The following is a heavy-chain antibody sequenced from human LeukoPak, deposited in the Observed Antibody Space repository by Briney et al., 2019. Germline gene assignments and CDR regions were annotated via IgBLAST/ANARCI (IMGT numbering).Heavy chain of an antibody. D-gene: IGHD2-21*02. J-gene: IGHJ4*02. V-gene: IGHV1-18*01. CDR3: ARAPISPYCGDDCYCDY. CDR1: GYPFTRYG. Sequence: ASVKVSCKASGYPFTRYGISWVRQAPGQGLEWMGWISAYNGNTNYAQKLQGRVTMTTDTSTSTAYMELRSLRADDTAVYYCARAPISPYCGDDCYCDYWGQGTLVTVSS. CDR2: ISAYNGNT.